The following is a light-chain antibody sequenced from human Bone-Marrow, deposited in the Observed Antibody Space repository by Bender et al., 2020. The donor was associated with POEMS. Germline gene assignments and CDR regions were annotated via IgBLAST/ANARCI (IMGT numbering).Light chain of an antibody. J-gene: IGLJ2*01. Sequence: QSALTQPASVSGSPGQSITISCTATSSDIGNSDLVSWYQQHPGKAPQLIIYEATKRPSGVSIRFSGSKSGNTASLTISGLQTEDEGDYYCCSHAGRMVFGGGTKLTVL. CDR3: CSHAGRMV. CDR1: SSDIGNSDL. V-gene: IGLV2-23*01. CDR2: EAT.